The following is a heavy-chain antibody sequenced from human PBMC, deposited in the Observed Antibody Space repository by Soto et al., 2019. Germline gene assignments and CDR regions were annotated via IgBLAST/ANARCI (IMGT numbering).Heavy chain of an antibody. CDR3: ARGNSISWYFRHYYCMVV. CDR2: IYYSGST. D-gene: IGHD6-13*01. V-gene: IGHV4-30-4*01. J-gene: IGHJ6*02. CDR1: GGSISSGDYY. Sequence: SETRSLTCTVSGGSISSGDYYSTGIRQPPRNGLEWIGYIYYSGSTYYYPSLKSRVTISVDTSKNQFSLKLSSVTASDTAVYYCARGNSISWYFRHYYCMVVWGEGITFTV.